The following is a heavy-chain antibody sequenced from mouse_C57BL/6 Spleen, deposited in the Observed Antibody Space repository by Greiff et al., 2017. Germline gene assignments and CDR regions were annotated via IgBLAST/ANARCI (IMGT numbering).Heavy chain of an antibody. Sequence: QVQLKQSGPELVKPGASVKISCKASGYAFSSSWMNWVKQRPGKGLEWIGRIYPGDGDTNYNGKFKGKATLTADKSSSTAYMQLSSLTSEDSAVYFCAREGTGTGYFDVWGTGTTVTVSS. CDR3: AREGTGTGYFDV. J-gene: IGHJ1*03. CDR1: GYAFSSSW. D-gene: IGHD4-1*01. V-gene: IGHV1-82*01. CDR2: IYPGDGDT.